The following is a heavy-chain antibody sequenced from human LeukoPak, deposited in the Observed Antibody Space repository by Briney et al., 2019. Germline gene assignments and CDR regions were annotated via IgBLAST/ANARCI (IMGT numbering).Heavy chain of an antibody. CDR3: ARDVGWDSSLVTTTRSDY. Sequence: GGSLRLSCEASEFTLTDNWMSWVRQAPGKGLEWLANIKQDGSVKYYVDSVKGRFTISRDNAKNSLFLQMNSLRAEDTAVYYCARDVGWDSSLVTTTRSDYWGLGTLVTVSS. CDR2: IKQDGSVK. V-gene: IGHV3-7*01. CDR1: EFTLTDNW. D-gene: IGHD2-21*02. J-gene: IGHJ4*02.